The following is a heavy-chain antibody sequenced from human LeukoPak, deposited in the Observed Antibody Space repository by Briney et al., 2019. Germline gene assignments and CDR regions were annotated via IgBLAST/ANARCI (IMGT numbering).Heavy chain of an antibody. D-gene: IGHD6-6*01. V-gene: IGHV3-30-3*01. Sequence: GGSLRLFCAASGFTFSSYAMHWVRQAPGKGLEWVAVISYDGSNKYYADSVKGRFTISRDNAKNSLYLQMNSLRAEDTAVYYCARPYSSSSPFDYWGQGTLVTVSS. CDR2: ISYDGSNK. J-gene: IGHJ4*02. CDR3: ARPYSSSSPFDY. CDR1: GFTFSSYA.